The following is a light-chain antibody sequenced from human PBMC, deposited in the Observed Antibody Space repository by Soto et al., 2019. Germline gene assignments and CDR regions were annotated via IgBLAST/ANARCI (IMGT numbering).Light chain of an antibody. Sequence: EIVLTQSPATLSLSPGERATLSCRASQSVSSYLAWYQQKPGYAPRLLIYDSSIRATGIPARFSGSGSGTDFTLTISSLEPDDFAVYSCQHCSNWPTITFGQGTRLEI. J-gene: IGKJ5*01. CDR2: DSS. V-gene: IGKV3-11*01. CDR1: QSVSSY. CDR3: QHCSNWPTIT.